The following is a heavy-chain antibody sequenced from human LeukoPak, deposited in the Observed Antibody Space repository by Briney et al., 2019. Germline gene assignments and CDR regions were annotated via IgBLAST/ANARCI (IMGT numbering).Heavy chain of an antibody. V-gene: IGHV4-59*01. CDR3: AKDKIGLRFLEWSYLFDY. J-gene: IGHJ4*02. D-gene: IGHD3-3*01. Sequence: PSETLSLTCTVSGGSISSDYWNWIRQPPGKGLEWIGYIYSSGSTDYAPSLKSRVTISVDTSKNQFSLKLNSVTAADTAVYYCAKDKIGLRFLEWSYLFDYWGQGTLVTVSS. CDR2: IYSSGST. CDR1: GGSISSDY.